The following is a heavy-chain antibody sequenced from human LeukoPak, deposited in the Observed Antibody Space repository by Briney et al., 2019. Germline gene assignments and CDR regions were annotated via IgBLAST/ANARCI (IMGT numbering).Heavy chain of an antibody. CDR2: ISGSGDST. Sequence: PGGSLRLSCAASGFTFSSYTMIWVRQAPWKGLEWVSAISGSGDSTSYADSVKGRFTISRDTSKNTLYLQMNSLRAEDTAVYYCAKGHSSTWYGTDVWGEGTTVTVSS. J-gene: IGHJ6*04. V-gene: IGHV3-23*01. D-gene: IGHD6-13*01. CDR1: GFTFSSYT. CDR3: AKGHSSTWYGTDV.